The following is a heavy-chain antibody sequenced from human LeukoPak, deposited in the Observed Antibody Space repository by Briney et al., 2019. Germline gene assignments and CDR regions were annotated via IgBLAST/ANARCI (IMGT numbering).Heavy chain of an antibody. J-gene: IGHJ2*01. D-gene: IGHD3-10*01. Sequence: KPSETLSLTRAVSGYSISSGYYWGWLPQPPGKGPEWVGSIYHSGTTYYNPSLKSRVTISLDTSKNQFSLKLSSVTAADTAFYYCARRAGAPAWYFDLWGRGTLVTVSS. V-gene: IGHV4-38-2*01. CDR1: GYSISSGYY. CDR2: IYHSGTT. CDR3: ARRAGAPAWYFDL.